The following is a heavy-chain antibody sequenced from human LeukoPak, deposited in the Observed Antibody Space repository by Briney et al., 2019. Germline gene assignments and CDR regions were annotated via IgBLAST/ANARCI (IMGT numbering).Heavy chain of an antibody. CDR2: ISAYNGNT. CDR3: ARDQGLHWFDP. Sequence: GASVKVSCKASGYTFTGYYMHWVRQAPGQGLEWMGWISAYNGNTNYAQKLQGRVTMTTDTSTSTAYMELRSLRSDDTAVYYCARDQGLHWFDPWGQGTLVTVSS. CDR1: GYTFTGYY. J-gene: IGHJ5*02. V-gene: IGHV1-18*04.